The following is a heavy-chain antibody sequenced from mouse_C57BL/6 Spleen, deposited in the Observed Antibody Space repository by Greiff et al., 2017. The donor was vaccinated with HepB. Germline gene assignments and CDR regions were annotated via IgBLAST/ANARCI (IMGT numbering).Heavy chain of an antibody. CDR3: ARSDGNYEGDYAMDY. V-gene: IGHV5-6*01. CDR2: ISSGGSYT. D-gene: IGHD2-1*01. J-gene: IGHJ4*01. CDR1: GFTFSSYG. Sequence: EVHLVESGGDLVKPGGSLKLSCAASGFTFSSYGMSWVRQTPDKRLEWVATISSGGSYTYYPDSVKGRFTISRDNAKNTLYLQMSSLKSEDTAMYYCARSDGNYEGDYAMDYWGQGTSVTVSS.